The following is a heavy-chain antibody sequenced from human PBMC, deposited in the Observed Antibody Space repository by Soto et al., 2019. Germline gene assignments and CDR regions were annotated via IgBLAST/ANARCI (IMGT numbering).Heavy chain of an antibody. D-gene: IGHD2-15*01. CDR1: GFTFTSSA. J-gene: IGHJ3*02. Sequence: SVKVSCKASGFTFTSSAVQWVRQARGQRLEWIGWIVVGSGNTNYAQKFQERVTITRDMSTSTAYMELSSLRSEDTAVYYCAAASHIVVVVAATRANAFDIWGQGTMVTVSS. V-gene: IGHV1-58*01. CDR3: AAASHIVVVVAATRANAFDI. CDR2: IVVGSGNT.